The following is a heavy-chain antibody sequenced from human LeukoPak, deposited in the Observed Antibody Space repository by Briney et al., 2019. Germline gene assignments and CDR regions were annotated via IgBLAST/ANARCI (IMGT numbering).Heavy chain of an antibody. V-gene: IGHV3-23*01. D-gene: IGHD6-13*01. CDR1: GFTFSSFA. CDR2: ISGSGDNT. CDR3: VKGRISEDGLDF. Sequence: TGGSLRLSCAASGFTFSSFAMSWVRQAPGKGLEWFSSISGSGDNTYYADSVKDRFTISRDKSKNTLYLQMNSLGAEDTAVYYCVKGRISEDGLDFWGQGTLVTVSS. J-gene: IGHJ4*02.